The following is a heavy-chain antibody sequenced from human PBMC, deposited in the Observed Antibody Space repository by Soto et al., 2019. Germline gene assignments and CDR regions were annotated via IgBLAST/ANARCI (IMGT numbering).Heavy chain of an antibody. V-gene: IGHV4-34*01. CDR2: INHSGST. J-gene: IGHJ6*03. CDR1: GGSFSGYY. D-gene: IGHD2-2*01. CDR3: ARGPKSVCSSTSCTRGYYYYYYMDV. Sequence: SETLSLTCAVYGGSFSGYYWSWIRQPPGKGLEWIGEINHSGSTNYNPSLKSRVTISVDTSKNQFSLKLSSVTAADTAVYYCARGPKSVCSSTSCTRGYYYYYYMDVWGKGTTVTVSS.